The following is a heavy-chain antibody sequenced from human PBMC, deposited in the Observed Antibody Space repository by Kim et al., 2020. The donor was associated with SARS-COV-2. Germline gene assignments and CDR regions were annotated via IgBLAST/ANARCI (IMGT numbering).Heavy chain of an antibody. CDR3: ATRYFDWLSAFDI. J-gene: IGHJ3*02. Sequence: SETLSLTCTVSGGSISSSSYYWGWIRQPPGKGLEWIGSIYYSGSTYYNPSLKSRVTISVDTPKNQFSLRLSSVTAADTAVYYCATRYFDWLSAFDIWGQGTMVTVSS. V-gene: IGHV4-39*01. CDR2: IYYSGST. D-gene: IGHD3-9*01. CDR1: GGSISSSSYY.